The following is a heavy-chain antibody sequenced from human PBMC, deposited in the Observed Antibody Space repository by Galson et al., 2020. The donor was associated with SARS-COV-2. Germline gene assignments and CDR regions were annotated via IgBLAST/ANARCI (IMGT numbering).Heavy chain of an antibody. CDR1: GFTFSSYD. CDR2: IGTAGDT. CDR3: ARAIFSSGYYYWYFDL. V-gene: IGHV3-13*01. J-gene: IGHJ2*01. Sequence: GESLKISCAASGFTFSSYDMHWVRQATGKGLEWVSDIGTAGDTYYPGSVKGRFTISRENAKNSLYLQLNSLRAGDTAVYYCARAIFSSGYYYWYFDLWGRGTLVTVSS. D-gene: IGHD3-22*01.